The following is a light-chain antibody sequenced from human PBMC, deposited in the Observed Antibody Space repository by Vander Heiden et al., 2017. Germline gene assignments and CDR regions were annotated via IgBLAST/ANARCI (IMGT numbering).Light chain of an antibody. CDR3: QQTYRNPTK. CDR1: QSVNTY. Sequence: DIQMTQSPSSLSASVGDGVTITCRASQSVNTYLNWYQQKPGKAPKLLISAASNLQSGVSSRFSGSGSGTEFTLTISSLQPEDFATYRCQQTYRNPTKVGEGTKVEIK. J-gene: IGKJ1*01. V-gene: IGKV1-39*01. CDR2: AAS.